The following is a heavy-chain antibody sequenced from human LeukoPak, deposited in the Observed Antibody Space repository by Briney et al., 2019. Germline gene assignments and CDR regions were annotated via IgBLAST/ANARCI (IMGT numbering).Heavy chain of an antibody. CDR3: ARDPGYSSGWYLAPQYYYYYMDV. CDR2: ISSSSSTI. CDR1: GFTFSNYA. J-gene: IGHJ6*03. D-gene: IGHD6-19*01. V-gene: IGHV3-48*01. Sequence: GRSPRLSCAASGFTFSNYAMHWVRQAPGKGLEWVSYISSSSSTIYYADSVKGRFTISRDNAKNSLYLQMNSLRAEDTAVYYCARDPGYSSGWYLAPQYYYYYMDVWGKGTTVTVSS.